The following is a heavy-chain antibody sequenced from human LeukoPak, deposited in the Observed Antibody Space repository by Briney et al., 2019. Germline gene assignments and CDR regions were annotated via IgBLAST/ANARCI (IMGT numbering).Heavy chain of an antibody. V-gene: IGHV1-8*01. D-gene: IGHD5-12*01. CDR3: ARGSVRYSGYDFDY. J-gene: IGHJ4*02. CDR2: MNPNSSNT. CDR1: GYTFTSYD. Sequence: ASVKVSCKASGYTFTSYDINWVRQATGQGLEWMGWMNPNSSNTAYAQKFQDRVTMTRNTSISTAYMELGSLRSEDTAVYYCARGSVRYSGYDFDYWGQGTLVTVSS.